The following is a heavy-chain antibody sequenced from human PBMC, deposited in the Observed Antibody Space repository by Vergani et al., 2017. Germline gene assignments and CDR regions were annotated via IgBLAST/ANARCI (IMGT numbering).Heavy chain of an antibody. CDR3: ARDPVLLWDDGINYYYYGMDV. J-gene: IGHJ6*02. Sequence: EVQLVESGGGLVQPGGSLKLSCAASGFTFSGSAMHWVRQASGKGLEWVGRIRSKANSYATAYAASVKGRFTISRDDSKNTAYLQMNSLRAEDTAVYYCARDPVLLWDDGINYYYYGMDVWGQGTTVTVSS. D-gene: IGHD3-10*01. CDR1: GFTFSGSA. CDR2: IRSKANSYAT. V-gene: IGHV3-73*02.